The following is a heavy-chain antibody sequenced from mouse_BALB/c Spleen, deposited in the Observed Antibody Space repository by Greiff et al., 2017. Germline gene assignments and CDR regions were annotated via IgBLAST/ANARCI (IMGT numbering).Heavy chain of an antibody. Sequence: EVQLVESGGGLVKPGGSLKLSCAASGFTFSSYAMSWVRQSPEKRLEWVAEISSGGSYTYYPDTVTGRFTISRDNAKNTLYLEMSSLRSEDTAMYYCAAYYGSAWFAYWGQGTLVTVSA. CDR2: ISSGGSYT. J-gene: IGHJ3*01. D-gene: IGHD2-9*01. V-gene: IGHV5-9-4*01. CDR1: GFTFSSYA. CDR3: AAYYGSAWFAY.